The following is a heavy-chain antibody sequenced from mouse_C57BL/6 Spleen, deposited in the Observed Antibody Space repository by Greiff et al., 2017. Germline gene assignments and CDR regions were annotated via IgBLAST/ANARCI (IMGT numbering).Heavy chain of an antibody. J-gene: IGHJ2*01. CDR1: GYSFTGYY. CDR2: INPSPGGT. D-gene: IGHD2-3*01. CDR3: ARGGDGYSFGDD. Sequence: VQLQQSGPELVKPGASVKISCKASGYSFTGYYMNWVKQSPEKSLEWIGEINPSPGGTTYNQKFKAKATLTVDKSSSTAYMQIKGLTSEDSAVYYCARGGDGYSFGDDWGKGTTLTVSS. V-gene: IGHV1-42*01.